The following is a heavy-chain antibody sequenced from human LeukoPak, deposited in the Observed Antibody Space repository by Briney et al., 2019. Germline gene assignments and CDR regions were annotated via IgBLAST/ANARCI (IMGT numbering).Heavy chain of an antibody. J-gene: IGHJ4*02. CDR3: ARVADDFWSGYLPY. V-gene: IGHV4-59*01. D-gene: IGHD3-3*01. Sequence: SETLSLTCIVSGGSITNYYWSWIRQPPGKGLEWIGYIYYSGSTNYNPSLKSRVTISVDTSKNQFSLKLSSVTAADTAVYYCARVADDFWSGYLPYWGQGTLVTVSS. CDR1: GGSITNYY. CDR2: IYYSGST.